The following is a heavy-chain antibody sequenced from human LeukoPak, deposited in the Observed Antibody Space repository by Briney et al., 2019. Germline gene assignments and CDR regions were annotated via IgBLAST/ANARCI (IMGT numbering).Heavy chain of an antibody. Sequence: SQTLSLTCAVSGGSISSGSYFWSWVRQPAGKGLEWIGRIFTTGTTIYNPSLKSRVTISRDTSKNQFSLKLSSVTAADTAVYYCARGGEVTTVTSWFDPWGQGTLVTVSS. D-gene: IGHD4-17*01. J-gene: IGHJ5*02. CDR1: GGSISSGSYF. V-gene: IGHV4-61*02. CDR2: IFTTGTT. CDR3: ARGGEVTTVTSWFDP.